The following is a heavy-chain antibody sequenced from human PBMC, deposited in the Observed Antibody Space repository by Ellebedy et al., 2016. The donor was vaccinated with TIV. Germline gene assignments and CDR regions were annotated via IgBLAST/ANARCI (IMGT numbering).Heavy chain of an antibody. D-gene: IGHD4-17*01. CDR1: GFSFRSYW. CDR2: IRLDGGDK. Sequence: GESLKISCVASGFSFRSYWMTWVRQAPGKGLEWVANIRLDGGDKYYVDSVKGRFTVSRDNAKNSLYLQMTSLRADDTAVYYCVTDGSYGDYLSPTHAFVIWGQGTMVTVSS. CDR3: VTDGSYGDYLSPTHAFVI. V-gene: IGHV3-7*01. J-gene: IGHJ3*02.